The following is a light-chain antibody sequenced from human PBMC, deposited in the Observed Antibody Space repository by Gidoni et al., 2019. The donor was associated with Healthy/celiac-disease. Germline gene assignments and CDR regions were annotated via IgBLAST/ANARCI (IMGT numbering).Light chain of an antibody. V-gene: IGKV3-20*01. CDR3: QQYGSSPGSLFT. CDR1: QSVSSSY. J-gene: IGKJ3*01. Sequence: IVLTQSPGTLSLSPGERATLSCSASQSVSSSYLAWYQQKPGQAPRLLIYGASSRATVLPDRFSGSGSGTAFTLIIRRLKPEDFAVYYCQQYGSSPGSLFTFGPGTKVDIK. CDR2: GAS.